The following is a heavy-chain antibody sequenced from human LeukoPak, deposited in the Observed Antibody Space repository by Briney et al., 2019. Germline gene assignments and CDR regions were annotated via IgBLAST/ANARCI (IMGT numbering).Heavy chain of an antibody. D-gene: IGHD5-24*01. V-gene: IGHV5-51*03. J-gene: IGHJ4*02. CDR2: IYPGDSDT. Sequence: PGESLRISCKGSGYTFSSYWIGWVRQMPGKGLEWMGIIYPGDSDTRYSPSFQGQVTISAEKSISTAYLQWSSLKASDTALYYCASRKKGMATAGFDYWGQGTLVTVSS. CDR3: ASRKKGMATAGFDY. CDR1: GYTFSSYW.